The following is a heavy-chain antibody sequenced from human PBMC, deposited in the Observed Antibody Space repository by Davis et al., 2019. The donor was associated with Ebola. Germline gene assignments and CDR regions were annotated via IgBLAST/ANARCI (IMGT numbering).Heavy chain of an antibody. D-gene: IGHD3-10*01. V-gene: IGHV3-21*04. J-gene: IGHJ6*03. Sequence: PSETLSLTCAVYGGSFSGYYWSWVRQAPGKGLEWVSSISSSSSYIYYADSVKGRFTISRDNAKNSLYLQMNSLRAEDTAVYYCARAAGTMVRGVIMELYYYYYMDVWGKGTTVTVSS. CDR3: ARAAGTMVRGVIMELYYYYYMDV. CDR2: ISSSSSYI. CDR1: GGSFSGYY.